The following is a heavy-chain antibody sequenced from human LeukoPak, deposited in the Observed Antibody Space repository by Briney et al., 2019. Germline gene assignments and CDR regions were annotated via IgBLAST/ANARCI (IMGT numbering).Heavy chain of an antibody. CDR1: GFTFSTYS. D-gene: IGHD3-10*01. J-gene: IGHJ3*02. CDR2: IATSSDYI. CDR3: ARGRSITILRGVAISDGFDI. Sequence: PGGSLRLSCAASGFTFSTYSMNWVRQAPGKELEWVSSIATSSDYIYYAGSLKGRFTISRDNAKNSLYLHMNSLRPDDTAVYYCARGRSITILRGVAISDGFDIWGQGTKVTVS. V-gene: IGHV3-21*06.